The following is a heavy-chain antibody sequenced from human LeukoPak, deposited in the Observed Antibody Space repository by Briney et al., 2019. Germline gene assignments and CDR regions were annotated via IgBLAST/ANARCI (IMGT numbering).Heavy chain of an antibody. CDR1: GFTFSSYS. V-gene: IGHV3-48*04. Sequence: GGSLRLSCAASGFTFSSYSMNWVRQAPGKGLEWVSYISSSSTIYYADSVKGRFTISRDNAKNSLYLQMNSLRAEDTAVYYCARDRGYDSSGYFWFDPWGQGTLVTVSS. D-gene: IGHD3-22*01. J-gene: IGHJ5*02. CDR3: ARDRGYDSSGYFWFDP. CDR2: ISSSSTI.